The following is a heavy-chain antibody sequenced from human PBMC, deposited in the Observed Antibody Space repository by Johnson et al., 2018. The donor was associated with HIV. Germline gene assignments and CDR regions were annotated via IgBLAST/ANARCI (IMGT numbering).Heavy chain of an antibody. CDR2: ITSNTDAGTT. CDR3: TGGRDLRAFDI. D-gene: IGHD2-21*02. Sequence: VQLVESGGGLVKPGGSLRLSCAASGFTFSNAWMSWVRQAPGKGLEWVGRITSNTDAGTTDYAAPVKGRFTISRDDSKNTLYLQMNSLQTEDTGVYYCTGGRDLRAFDIWGQGTMVTVSS. V-gene: IGHV3-15*01. J-gene: IGHJ3*02. CDR1: GFTFSNAW.